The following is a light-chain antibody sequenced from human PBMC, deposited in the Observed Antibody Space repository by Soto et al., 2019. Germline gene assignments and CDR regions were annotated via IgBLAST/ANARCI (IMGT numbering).Light chain of an antibody. V-gene: IGLV3-21*02. CDR2: NDF. CDR1: NIAGKS. J-gene: IGLJ2*01. CDR3: QVWDSSSDHSV. Sequence: SYELTQPPSVSVAPGQTARLTCGGNNIAGKSVHWYQQKPGQAPVLVVYNDFDRPSGLPERFSGSKSGDTATLTTSGVEAGDEADYSCQVWDSSSDHSVFGGGTKVTVL.